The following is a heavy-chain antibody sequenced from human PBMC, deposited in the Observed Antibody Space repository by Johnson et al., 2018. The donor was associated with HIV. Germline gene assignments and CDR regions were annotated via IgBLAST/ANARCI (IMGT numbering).Heavy chain of an antibody. Sequence: VQLVESGGGLAQPGGSLRLSCAASGFTVSSNYMSWVRQAPGKGLEWVSVIYSGGSTYYADSVKGRFTISRDNSKNTLYLQMNSLRAEDTAVYYCARASLEWLLSLVPLGAFDIWGQGTLVTVSS. CDR1: GFTVSSNY. CDR2: IYSGGST. J-gene: IGHJ3*02. D-gene: IGHD3-3*01. V-gene: IGHV3-66*01. CDR3: ARASLEWLLSLVPLGAFDI.